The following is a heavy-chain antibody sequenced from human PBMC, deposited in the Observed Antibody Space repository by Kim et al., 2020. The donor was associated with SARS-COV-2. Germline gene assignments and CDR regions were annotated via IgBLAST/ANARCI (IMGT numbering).Heavy chain of an antibody. CDR3: ARARITMIVVDAFDI. V-gene: IGHV4-31*03. J-gene: IGHJ3*02. CDR1: GGSISSGGYY. D-gene: IGHD3-22*01. Sequence: SETLSLTCTVSGGSISSGGYYWSWIRQHPGKGLEWIGYIYYSGSTYYNPSLKSRGTISVDTSKNQFSLQLSSVTAAYTAVYYCARARITMIVVDAFDIWGQGTMVTVSS. CDR2: IYYSGST.